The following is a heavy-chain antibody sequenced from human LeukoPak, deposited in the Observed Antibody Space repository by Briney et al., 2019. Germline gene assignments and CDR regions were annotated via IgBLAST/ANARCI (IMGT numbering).Heavy chain of an antibody. CDR2: IWYDGSNK. Sequence: PGGSLTLSCAASGFTFSSYGMQWARQAPGKGLEWVADIWYDGSNKYYADSVEGRFTLYRDNSKNPLYLQMNSLRAEDKAVYYCARDRAVRTGYFDHWGQGTLVTVSS. V-gene: IGHV3-33*01. J-gene: IGHJ4*02. CDR1: GFTFSSYG. D-gene: IGHD3-10*01. CDR3: ARDRAVRTGYFDH.